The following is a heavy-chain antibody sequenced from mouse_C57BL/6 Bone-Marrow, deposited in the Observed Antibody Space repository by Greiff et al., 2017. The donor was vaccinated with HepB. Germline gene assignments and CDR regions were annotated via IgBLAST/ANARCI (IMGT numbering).Heavy chain of an antibody. D-gene: IGHD1-1*01. CDR1: GFSFTSYG. J-gene: IGHJ1*03. Sequence: QVQLQQSGPGLVQPSQSLSITCTVSGFSFTSYGVHWVRQSPGKGLEWLGVIWSGGSTDYNAAFISRLSISKDNSKSQVFFKMNSLQADDTAIYYCARPTGGYFDVWGTGTTVTVSS. CDR2: IWSGGST. CDR3: ARPTGGYFDV. V-gene: IGHV2-2*01.